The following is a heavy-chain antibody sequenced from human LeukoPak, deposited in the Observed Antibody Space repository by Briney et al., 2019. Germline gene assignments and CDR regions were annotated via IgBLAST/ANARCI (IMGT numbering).Heavy chain of an antibody. CDR3: ARDPHALDY. CDR1: GFTFSSYS. J-gene: IGHJ4*02. V-gene: IGHV3-48*01. D-gene: IGHD2-2*01. Sequence: PGGSLSLSCAASGFTFSSYSMNWVRQATVKGLEWVSYIRYDGTTYYADSVKGRFTISRNNARNSLSLQMNSLRAEDTAIYYCARDPHALDYWGQGTLVTVSS. CDR2: IRYDGTT.